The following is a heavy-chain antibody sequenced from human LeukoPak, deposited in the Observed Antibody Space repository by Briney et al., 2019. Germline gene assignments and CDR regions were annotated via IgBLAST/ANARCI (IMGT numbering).Heavy chain of an antibody. V-gene: IGHV3-23*01. CDR2: ISGSGGST. J-gene: IGHJ4*02. CDR3: AKADSARGVTLKTTIDY. D-gene: IGHD1-14*01. Sequence: GRSLRLSCAASGFTLSSYAMSWVRQARGKGLEWVSVISGSGGSTYYADSVKGRFTISRDNSKNTLYLQMNSLRGEDTAVYYCAKADSARGVTLKTTIDYWGQGTLVTVSS. CDR1: GFTLSSYA.